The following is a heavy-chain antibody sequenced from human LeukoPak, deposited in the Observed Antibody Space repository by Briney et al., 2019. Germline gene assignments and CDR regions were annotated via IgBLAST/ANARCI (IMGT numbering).Heavy chain of an antibody. D-gene: IGHD2-15*01. V-gene: IGHV3-23*01. CDR3: AKDLYDCSGGSCYFDAFDI. Sequence: GGSLRLSCAASGFTFSSYAMSWVRQAPGKGLEWVSAISGSGGSTYYADSVKGRFTISRDNSKNTLYLQMNSLRAEDTAVYYCAKDLYDCSGGSCYFDAFDIWGQGTMVTVSS. J-gene: IGHJ3*02. CDR2: ISGSGGST. CDR1: GFTFSSYA.